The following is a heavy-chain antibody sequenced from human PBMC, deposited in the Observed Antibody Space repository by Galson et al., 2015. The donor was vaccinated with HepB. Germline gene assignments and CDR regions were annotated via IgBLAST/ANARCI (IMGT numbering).Heavy chain of an antibody. J-gene: IGHJ4*02. D-gene: IGHD3-3*02. CDR2: IKKDGSVK. Sequence: SLRLSCAASGFTFSRYWMNWVRQAPGKGLEWVANIKKDGSVKNYVDSVKGRFTISRDNARNSLYLQMNSLRVEDTAVYYCAGDGISSPFDHWGQGTLVTVSS. CDR3: AGDGISSPFDH. CDR1: GFTFSRYW. V-gene: IGHV3-7*03.